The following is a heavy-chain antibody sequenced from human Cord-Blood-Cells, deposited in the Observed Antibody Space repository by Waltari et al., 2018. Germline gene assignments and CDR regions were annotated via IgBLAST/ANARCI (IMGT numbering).Heavy chain of an antibody. V-gene: IGHV4-39*01. CDR2: IYYSGST. Sequence: QLQLQESGPGLVKPSETLSLTCTVPGGSISSSSYYWGWIRQPPGKGLEWIGSIYYSGSTYYNPSLKSRVTISVDTSKNQFSLKMSSVTAADTAVYYCARRSGYYTDYWGQGTLVTVSS. CDR1: GGSISSSSYY. CDR3: ARRSGYYTDY. J-gene: IGHJ4*02. D-gene: IGHD3-3*01.